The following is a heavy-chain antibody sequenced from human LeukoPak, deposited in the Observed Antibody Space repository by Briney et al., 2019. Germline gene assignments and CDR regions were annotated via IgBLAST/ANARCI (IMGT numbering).Heavy chain of an antibody. V-gene: IGHV4-59*01. Sequence: SETLSLTCTVSGGSISSYYWSWIRQPPGKGLEWIGYIYYSGSTNYNPSLKSRVTISVDTSKNQFSLKLSSVTAADTAVYYCARCGGDCYDSWFDPWGQGTLVTVSS. D-gene: IGHD2-21*02. CDR1: GGSISSYY. J-gene: IGHJ5*02. CDR3: ARCGGDCYDSWFDP. CDR2: IYYSGST.